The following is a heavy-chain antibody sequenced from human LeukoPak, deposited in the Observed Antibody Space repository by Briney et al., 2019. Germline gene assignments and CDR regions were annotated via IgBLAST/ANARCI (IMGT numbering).Heavy chain of an antibody. V-gene: IGHV1-18*01. CDR1: GYTFTSYG. J-gene: IGHJ4*02. CDR3: ARDGFSIAVAAPDY. Sequence: ASAKVSCKASGYTFTSYGISWVRQAPGQGLEWMGWISAYNGNTNYAQKLQGRVTMTTDTSTSTAYMELRSLRSDDTAVYYCARDGFSIAVAAPDYWGQGTLVTVSS. CDR2: ISAYNGNT. D-gene: IGHD6-19*01.